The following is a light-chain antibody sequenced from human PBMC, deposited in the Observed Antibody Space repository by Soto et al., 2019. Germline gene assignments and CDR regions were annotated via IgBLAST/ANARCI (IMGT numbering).Light chain of an antibody. V-gene: IGKV3-11*01. J-gene: IGKJ4*02. CDR1: QSVSSY. CDR3: QQRSNWPRGGRT. Sequence: EIVLTQSPATLSLSPGERATLSCRASQSVSSYLAWYQQKPGQAPRLLIYDAANRATGIPARVSGSGSGTDFTLTISRLEPEEFAVYYCQQRSNWPRGGRTFGGGTKVEIK. CDR2: DAA.